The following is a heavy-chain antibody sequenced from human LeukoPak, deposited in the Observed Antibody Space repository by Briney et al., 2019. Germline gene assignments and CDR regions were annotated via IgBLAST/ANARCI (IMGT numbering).Heavy chain of an antibody. Sequence: GESLKISCKGSGYSFTNYWIGWVRQMPGKGLEWVGIIYPGDSDTRYSPSLQGQVTISADKPISTAYLQWSSLKASDTAMYYCARQSRDGSKTRGYYFDYWGQGTLVTVS. J-gene: IGHJ4*02. CDR3: ARQSRDGSKTRGYYFDY. CDR1: GYSFTNYW. V-gene: IGHV5-51*01. D-gene: IGHD3-10*01. CDR2: IYPGDSDT.